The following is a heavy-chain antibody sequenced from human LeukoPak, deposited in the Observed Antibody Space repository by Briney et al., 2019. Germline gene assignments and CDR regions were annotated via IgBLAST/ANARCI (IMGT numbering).Heavy chain of an antibody. CDR1: GFTFSSYS. CDR3: ARGPGGFDY. CDR2: ISSSSTI. D-gene: IGHD3-10*01. V-gene: IGHV3-48*01. Sequence: GGSLRLSCAASGFTFSSYSMNWVRQAPGKGLEWVSYISSSSTIYYADSVKGRLTISRDNAKNSLYLQMNSLRAEDTAVYYCARGPGGFDYWGQGILVTVSS. J-gene: IGHJ4*02.